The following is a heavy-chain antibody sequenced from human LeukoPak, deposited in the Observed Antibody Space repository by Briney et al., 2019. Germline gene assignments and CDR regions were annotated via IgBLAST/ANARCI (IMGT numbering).Heavy chain of an antibody. Sequence: RGSLRLSCATYGFTFDDYTMHWVRQTPGKGMEWVSLIIWDGDSTYEADSGKGRFTISRDNSKNSLYLQMNSLRTEDTALYYCAKDSGGGYSGYDYHYYYYMDVWGKGTTVTVSS. D-gene: IGHD5-12*01. CDR3: AKDSGGGYSGYDYHYYYYMDV. CDR2: IIWDGDST. J-gene: IGHJ6*03. CDR1: GFTFDDYT. V-gene: IGHV3-43*01.